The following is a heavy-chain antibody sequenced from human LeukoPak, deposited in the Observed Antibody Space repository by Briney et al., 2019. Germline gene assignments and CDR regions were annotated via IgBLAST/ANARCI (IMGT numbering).Heavy chain of an antibody. CDR2: INHSGST. Sequence: PSETLSLTCAVYGGSFSGYYWSWIRQPPGKGLEWIGEINHSGSTNYNPSLKSRVTISVDTSKNQVPLKLSSVTAAETALYYCARARGGRAAAGTNYYYYMDVWGKGTTVTVSS. V-gene: IGHV4-34*01. D-gene: IGHD6-13*01. J-gene: IGHJ6*03. CDR3: ARARGGRAAAGTNYYYYMDV. CDR1: GGSFSGYY.